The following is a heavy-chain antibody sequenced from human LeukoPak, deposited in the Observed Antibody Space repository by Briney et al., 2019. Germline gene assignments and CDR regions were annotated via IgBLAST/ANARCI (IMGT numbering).Heavy chain of an antibody. J-gene: IGHJ4*02. D-gene: IGHD6-19*01. CDR1: GYTFTSYA. Sequence: ASVKVSCKASGYTFTSYAMHWVRQAPGQRLEWMGWINAGNGNTKYSQKFQGRVTITRDTSASTAYMELSSLRSDDTAVYYCARTMQQWLVDAAGGDYWGQGTLVTVSS. V-gene: IGHV1-3*01. CDR3: ARTMQQWLVDAAGGDY. CDR2: INAGNGNT.